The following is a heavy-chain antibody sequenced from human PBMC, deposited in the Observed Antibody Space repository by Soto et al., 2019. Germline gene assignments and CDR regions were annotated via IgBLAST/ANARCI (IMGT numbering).Heavy chain of an antibody. V-gene: IGHV4-34*01. D-gene: IGHD3-10*01. CDR1: GGSFSGYY. J-gene: IGHJ5*02. CDR3: ARVWILWFGELSKTYNWFDP. CDR2: INHSGST. Sequence: SETLSLTCAVYGGSFSGYYWSWIRQPPGKGLEWIGEINHSGSTNYNPSLKSRVTISVDTSKNQFSLKLSSVTAADTAVYYCARVWILWFGELSKTYNWFDPWGQGTLVTVPQ.